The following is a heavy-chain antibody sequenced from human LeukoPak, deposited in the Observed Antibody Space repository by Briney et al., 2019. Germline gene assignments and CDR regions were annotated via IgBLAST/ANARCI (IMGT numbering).Heavy chain of an antibody. CDR3: ARDHCSSTSCYTGPNWFDP. V-gene: IGHV3-21*01. D-gene: IGHD2-2*02. CDR2: ISSSSSYI. CDR1: GFTFSSYS. Sequence: GGSLRLSCAASGFTFSSYSMNWVRQAPGKGLEWVSSISSSSSYIYYADSVKGRFTISRDNAKNSLYLQMNSLRAEDTAVCYCARDHCSSTSCYTGPNWFDPWGQGTLVTVSS. J-gene: IGHJ5*02.